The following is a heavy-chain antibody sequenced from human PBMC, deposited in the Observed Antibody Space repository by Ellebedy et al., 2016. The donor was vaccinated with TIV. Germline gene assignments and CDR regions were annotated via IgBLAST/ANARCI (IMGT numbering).Heavy chain of an antibody. CDR1: GYSFTSYW. CDR3: ARPRGSMIVVVTDAFDI. CDR2: IDPSDSYT. D-gene: IGHD3-22*01. Sequence: GESLKISCKGSGYSFTSYWISWVRQMPGKGLEWMGRIDPSDSYTNYSPSFQGHVTISADKSISTAYLQWSSLKASDTAMYYCARPRGSMIVVVTDAFDIWGQGTMVTVSS. V-gene: IGHV5-10-1*01. J-gene: IGHJ3*02.